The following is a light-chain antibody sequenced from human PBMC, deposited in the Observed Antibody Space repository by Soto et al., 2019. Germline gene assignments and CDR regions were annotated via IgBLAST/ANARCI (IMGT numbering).Light chain of an antibody. V-gene: IGKV1-5*03. J-gene: IGKJ1*01. CDR1: QSINIW. CDR2: KAS. Sequence: DIQMTQSPSTLSASVGDRVTITCRASQSINIWLAWYQQKPGKAPKLLIYKASSLESGVPSRFSGSGSGTELTLTISSLQPDDFATYYCQQYSNYRTFGQGTKVEIK. CDR3: QQYSNYRT.